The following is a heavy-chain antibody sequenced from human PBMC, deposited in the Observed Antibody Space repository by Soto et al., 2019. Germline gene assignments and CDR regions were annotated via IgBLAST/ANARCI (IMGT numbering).Heavy chain of an antibody. V-gene: IGHV3-30-3*01. CDR1: GFTFSRYP. CDR3: AREEPHPAPLVF. Sequence: GGSLRLSCAAYGFTFSRYPMHWVRQAPGKGLEWVAGISDDGSNIQYADSVKGRLTVSRDDSKSTLYLQMNNLGAEDTAEYFCAREEPHPAPLVFWGQGTLVTAPQ. J-gene: IGHJ4*02. CDR2: ISDDGSNI.